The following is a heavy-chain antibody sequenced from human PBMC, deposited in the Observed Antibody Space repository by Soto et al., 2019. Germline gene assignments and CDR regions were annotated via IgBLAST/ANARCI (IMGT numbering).Heavy chain of an antibody. Sequence: GGSLRLSFGASGITFSNAWMSWVRQPPGKGLEWVGRIKSKTDGGTTDYAAPVKGRFTISRDDSRNTRYLQVNSLKTEDTAVYYCATSNYYESGTYPQAPFDYWGQGTLVTVSS. V-gene: IGHV3-15*07. D-gene: IGHD3-10*01. J-gene: IGHJ4*02. CDR2: IKSKTDGGTT. CDR3: ATSNYYESGTYPQAPFDY. CDR1: GITFSNAW.